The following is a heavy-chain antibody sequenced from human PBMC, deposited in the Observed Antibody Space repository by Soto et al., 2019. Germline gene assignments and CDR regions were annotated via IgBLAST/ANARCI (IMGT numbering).Heavy chain of an antibody. CDR1: GFTFNSYS. Sequence: EVQLVESGGGLVQPGGSLRLSCAASGFTFNSYSMTWVRQAPGKGLEWLSCISSTSGTIYYSDSVKGRFTISRDNAKNSLYRQMNSLRDEDTAVYYCARLSVRYCRGGSCSQLDYWGQGTLVTVSS. D-gene: IGHD2-15*01. CDR3: ARLSVRYCRGGSCSQLDY. J-gene: IGHJ4*02. V-gene: IGHV3-48*02. CDR2: ISSTSGTI.